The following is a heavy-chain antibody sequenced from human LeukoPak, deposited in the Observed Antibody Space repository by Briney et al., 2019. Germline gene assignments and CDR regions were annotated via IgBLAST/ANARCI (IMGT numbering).Heavy chain of an antibody. V-gene: IGHV3-7*01. CDR1: GFTFSSYA. Sequence: GGSLRLSCAASGFTFSSYAMSWVRQAPGKGLEWVANMNQDGNEKNFVDSVKGRFTISRDNAKNSLYLQVDSLRVEDTAVYYCARDRRPNLVEGFQRPYFDYWGQGTLVTVSS. J-gene: IGHJ4*02. CDR2: MNQDGNEK. D-gene: IGHD6-25*01. CDR3: ARDRRPNLVEGFQRPYFDY.